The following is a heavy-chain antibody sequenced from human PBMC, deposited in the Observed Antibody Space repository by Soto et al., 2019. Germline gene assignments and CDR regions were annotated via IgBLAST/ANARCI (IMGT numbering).Heavy chain of an antibody. CDR1: GFTFSSYG. CDR2: ISYDGSNK. D-gene: IGHD3-22*01. V-gene: IGHV3-30*18. Sequence: QVQLVESGGGVVQPGRSLRLSCAASGFTFSSYGMHWVRQAPGKGLEWVAVISYDGSNKYYADSVKGRFTISRDNSKNTLYLQMNSLRAEDTAVYYCAKPQGSSGYSDFDYWGQGTLFTVSS. J-gene: IGHJ4*02. CDR3: AKPQGSSGYSDFDY.